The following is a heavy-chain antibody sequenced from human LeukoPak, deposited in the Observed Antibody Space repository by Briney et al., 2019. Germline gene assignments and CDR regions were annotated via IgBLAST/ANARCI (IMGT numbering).Heavy chain of an antibody. V-gene: IGHV4-61*02. D-gene: IGHD1/OR15-1a*01. Sequence: SETLSLTCTVSGGSISSGSYYWSWIRQPAEKGLEWIGRIYTSGSTNYNPSLKSRVTISVDTSKNQFSLKLSSVTAADTAVYYCARGRNSRPDYWGQGTLVTVSS. J-gene: IGHJ4*02. CDR1: GGSISSGSYY. CDR2: IYTSGST. CDR3: ARGRNSRPDY.